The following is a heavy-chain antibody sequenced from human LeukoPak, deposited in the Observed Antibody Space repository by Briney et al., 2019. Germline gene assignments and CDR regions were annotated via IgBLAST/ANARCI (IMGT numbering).Heavy chain of an antibody. Sequence: PGGSLRLSCAASRFTFSSYWMSWVRQAPGKGLEWVANIKQDGSEKYYVDSVKGRFTISRDNAKNSLYLQMNSLRAEDTAVYYCARGRYSSRSGGYYFDIWGQGTLVTVSS. V-gene: IGHV3-7*01. CDR3: ARGRYSSRSGGYYFDI. D-gene: IGHD2-2*01. CDR1: RFTFSSYW. CDR2: IKQDGSEK. J-gene: IGHJ4*02.